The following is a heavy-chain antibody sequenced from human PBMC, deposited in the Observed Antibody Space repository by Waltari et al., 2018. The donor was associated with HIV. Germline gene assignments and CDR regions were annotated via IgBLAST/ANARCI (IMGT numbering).Heavy chain of an antibody. CDR1: GFTFSGYW. Sequence: EVQLVESGGGLVQPGGSLRLSCAASGFTFSGYWMSWVRQAPGKGLEWVANIKEDGGLEYYVDSVKGRFTISRDNPKNLLLLQMNSLRVEDTAVYYCVRDGPFVDVEYWGQGTLVTVSS. CDR3: VRDGPFVDVEY. CDR2: IKEDGGLE. V-gene: IGHV3-7*01. J-gene: IGHJ4*02. D-gene: IGHD5-12*01.